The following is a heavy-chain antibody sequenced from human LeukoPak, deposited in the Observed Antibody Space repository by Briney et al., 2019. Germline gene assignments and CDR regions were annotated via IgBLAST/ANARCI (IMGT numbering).Heavy chain of an antibody. V-gene: IGHV3-7*01. Sequence: GGSLRLSCAASGLTFSNYWMTWVRQAPGKGLEWVAHINQDGSKEYSMDSVKARFTISRENAKNSLSLQMNSLRAEDTAVYYCVRDGGVSGYDLLDYWGQGTLVTVPS. J-gene: IGHJ4*01. D-gene: IGHD5-12*01. CDR1: GLTFSNYW. CDR2: INQDGSKE. CDR3: VRDGGVSGYDLLDY.